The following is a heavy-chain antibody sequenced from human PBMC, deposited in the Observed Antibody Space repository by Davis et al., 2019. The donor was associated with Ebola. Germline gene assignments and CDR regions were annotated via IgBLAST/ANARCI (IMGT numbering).Heavy chain of an antibody. J-gene: IGHJ3*02. CDR1: GFTFSSYG. CDR2: ISYDGSNK. V-gene: IGHV3-30*03. Sequence: GESLKISCAASGFTFSSYGMHWVRQAPGKGLEWVAVISYDGSNKYYADSVKGRFTISRDNSKNTLYLQMNSLRAEDTAVYYCEGYDSSGYYGAFDIWGQGTMVTVSS. D-gene: IGHD3-22*01. CDR3: EGYDSSGYYGAFDI.